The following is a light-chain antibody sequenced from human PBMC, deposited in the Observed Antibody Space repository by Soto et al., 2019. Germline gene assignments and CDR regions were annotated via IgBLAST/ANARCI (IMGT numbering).Light chain of an antibody. J-gene: IGLJ1*01. Sequence: QSVLTQPRSVSGSPGQSVTISCTGTSSDVGGYNYVSWYQQHPGKAPKLMIYDVSKWPSGVPDRFSGSKSGNTASLTISGLXXEXEADYYCCSYAGSQLYVFGTGTKVTVL. CDR1: SSDVGGYNY. V-gene: IGLV2-11*01. CDR3: CSYAGSQLYV. CDR2: DVS.